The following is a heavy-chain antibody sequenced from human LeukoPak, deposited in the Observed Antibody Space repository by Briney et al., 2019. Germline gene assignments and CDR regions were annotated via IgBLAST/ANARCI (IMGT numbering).Heavy chain of an antibody. V-gene: IGHV4-39*01. J-gene: IGHJ4*02. D-gene: IGHD6-13*01. CDR3: AVESLEYPGIAAAGPFDY. CDR2: IYYSGST. CDR1: GGSISSSSYY. Sequence: PSETLSLTCTVSGGSISSSSYYWGWIRQPPGKGLEWIGSIYYSGSTYYNPSLKSRVTISVDTSKNQFSLKLSSVTAADTAVYYCAVESLEYPGIAAAGPFDYWGQGTLVTVSS.